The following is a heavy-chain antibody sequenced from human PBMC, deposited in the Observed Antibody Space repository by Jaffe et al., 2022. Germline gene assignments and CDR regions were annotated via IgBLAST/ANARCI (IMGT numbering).Heavy chain of an antibody. D-gene: IGHD3-22*01. CDR2: INPSGGST. Sequence: QVQLVQSGAEVKKPGASVKVSCKASGYTFTSYYMHWVRQAPGQGLEWMGIINPSGGSTSYAQKFQGRVTMTRDTSTSTVYMELSSLRSEDTAVYYCARDLGYYYDSSPPRGYFDYWGQGTLVTVSS. J-gene: IGHJ4*02. CDR3: ARDLGYYYDSSPPRGYFDY. V-gene: IGHV1-46*01. CDR1: GYTFTSYY.